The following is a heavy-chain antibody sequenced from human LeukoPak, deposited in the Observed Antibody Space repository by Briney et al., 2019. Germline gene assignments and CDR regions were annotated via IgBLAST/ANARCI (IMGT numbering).Heavy chain of an antibody. D-gene: IGHD3-10*01. J-gene: IGHJ4*02. CDR3: ARARYGSGGYFFDF. V-gene: IGHV3-7*04. Sequence: GGSLRLSCAASGFNFNSYWMSWVRQAPGKGLECVANIKQGGSEIYFVDSVKGRFTISRDNAESSLYLQMNSLRGEDTAVYYCARARYGSGGYFFDFWGQGTLVTVSS. CDR2: IKQGGSEI. CDR1: GFNFNSYW.